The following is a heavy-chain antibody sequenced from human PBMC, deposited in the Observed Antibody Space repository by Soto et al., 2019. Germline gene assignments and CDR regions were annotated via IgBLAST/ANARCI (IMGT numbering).Heavy chain of an antibody. CDR3: ARGWGRIFDY. CDR1: GGSFSGYY. D-gene: IGHD7-27*01. V-gene: IGHV4-34*01. CDR2: INHSGST. Sequence: QVQLQQWGAGLLKPSETLSLTCAVYGGSFSGYYWNWIRQPPGKGLEWLGEINHSGSTNYNPSLKSRVTISGDTSKNQFSLKRSSVTAADTAVYYCARGWGRIFDYWGQGTLVTVSS. J-gene: IGHJ4*02.